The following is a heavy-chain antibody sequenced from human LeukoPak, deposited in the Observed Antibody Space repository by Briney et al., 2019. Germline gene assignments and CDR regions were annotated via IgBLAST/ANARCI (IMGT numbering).Heavy chain of an antibody. V-gene: IGHV3-66*02. J-gene: IGHJ4*02. CDR3: ARVASTILGVVFDY. CDR2: IYSGGST. D-gene: IGHD3-3*01. Sequence: GGSLRLSCAASGFTVSSNYMSWVRQAPGKGLEWVSVIYSGGSTYYADSVKGRFTISRDNSKNTLYLQMNSLRAEDTAVDYCARVASTILGVVFDYWGQGTLVTVSS. CDR1: GFTVSSNY.